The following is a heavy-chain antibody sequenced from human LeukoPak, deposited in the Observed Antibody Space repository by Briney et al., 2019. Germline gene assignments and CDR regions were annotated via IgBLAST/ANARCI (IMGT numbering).Heavy chain of an antibody. Sequence: PSQTLSLTCTVSGGSISSGSYYWSWIRQPAGKGLEWIGRIYTSGSTNYNPSLKSRVTISVDTSKNQFSLKLSSVTAADTAVYYRARDDTVTYFDYWGQGTLVTVSS. CDR1: GGSISSGSYY. V-gene: IGHV4-61*02. J-gene: IGHJ4*02. CDR3: ARDDTVTYFDY. CDR2: IYTSGST. D-gene: IGHD4-17*01.